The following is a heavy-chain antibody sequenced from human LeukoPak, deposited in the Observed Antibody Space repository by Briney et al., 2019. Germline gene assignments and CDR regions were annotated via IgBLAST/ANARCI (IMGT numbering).Heavy chain of an antibody. CDR2: IYYSGST. CDR3: ARHRALAGVSWYFEL. D-gene: IGHD6-19*01. J-gene: IGHJ2*01. V-gene: IGHV4-39*07. Sequence: SETLSLTCTVSGGSISSSSYYWGWIRQPPGKGLEWIGSIYYSGSTYYNPSLKSRVTISVDTSKNQFSLKLSSVTAADTAVYYCARHRALAGVSWYFELWGRGTLVTVSS. CDR1: GGSISSSSYY.